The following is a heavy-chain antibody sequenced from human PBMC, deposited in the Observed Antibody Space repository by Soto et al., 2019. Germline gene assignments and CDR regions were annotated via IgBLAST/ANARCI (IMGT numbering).Heavy chain of an antibody. CDR3: ASIGGSGSYYNGDI. V-gene: IGHV1-69*13. CDR2: IIPIFGTA. D-gene: IGHD3-10*01. Sequence: SVKVSCKPSGYTFSGYYVHWVRQAPGQGLEWMGGIIPIFGTANYAQKFQGRVTITADESTSTAYMELSSLRSEDTAVYYCASIGGSGSYYNGDIWGQGTMVTVSS. CDR1: GYTFSGYY. J-gene: IGHJ3*02.